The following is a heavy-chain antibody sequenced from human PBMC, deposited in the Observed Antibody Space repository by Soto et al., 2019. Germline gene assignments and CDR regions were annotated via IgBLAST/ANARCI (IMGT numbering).Heavy chain of an antibody. CDR1: GFSLSNARMG. CDR3: VRASSRGGIDY. J-gene: IGHJ4*02. V-gene: IGHV2-26*01. CDR2: VFSNDEK. D-gene: IGHD3-3*01. Sequence: QVTLKESGPVLVKPTETLTLTCTVSGFSLSNARMGVIWIRQPPGKALEWLAHVFSNDEKSSSTSLKSRLTISKDTSKSQVVLTMTNMDPVETATYYCVRASSRGGIDYWGKGRLVSVSS.